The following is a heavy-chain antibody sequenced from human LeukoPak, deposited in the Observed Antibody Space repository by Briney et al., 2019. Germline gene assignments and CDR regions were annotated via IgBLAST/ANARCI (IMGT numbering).Heavy chain of an antibody. J-gene: IGHJ4*02. CDR3: ARERTIFGVVKADFDY. CDR2: INPNSGGT. D-gene: IGHD3-3*01. V-gene: IGHV1-2*02. CDR1: GYTFISYN. Sequence: ASVKVSCKASGYTFISYNINWLRQAPGQGLEWMGWINPNSGGTNYAQKFQGRVTMTRDTSISTAYMELSRLRSDDTAVYYCARERTIFGVVKADFDYWGQGTLVTVSS.